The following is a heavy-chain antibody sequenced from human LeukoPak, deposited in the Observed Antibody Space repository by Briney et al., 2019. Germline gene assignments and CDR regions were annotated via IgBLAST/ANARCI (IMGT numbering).Heavy chain of an antibody. CDR2: ISSNGGST. Sequence: GGSLRLSCAASGFTFSSYAMHWVRQAPGKGLEYVSAISSNGGSTYYANSVKGRFTISRDNSKNTLYLQMGSLRAEDMAVYYCAKTQSGTYSYFDHWGQGALVTVSS. CDR1: GFTFSSYA. J-gene: IGHJ4*02. D-gene: IGHD1-26*01. V-gene: IGHV3-64*01. CDR3: AKTQSGTYSYFDH.